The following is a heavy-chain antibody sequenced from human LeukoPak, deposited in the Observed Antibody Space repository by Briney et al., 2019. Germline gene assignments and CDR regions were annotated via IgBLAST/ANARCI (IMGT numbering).Heavy chain of an antibody. CDR3: ARGGASYGSH. Sequence: PGGSLRLSCAASGFTVSSNEMSWVRQAPGKGLEWVSSISGGSTYYADSRKGRFTISRDNSKNTLHLQMNGLRAEDTAVYYCARGGASYGSHWGQGTLVTVSS. D-gene: IGHD5-18*01. J-gene: IGHJ4*02. CDR2: ISGGST. V-gene: IGHV3-38-3*01. CDR1: GFTVSSNE.